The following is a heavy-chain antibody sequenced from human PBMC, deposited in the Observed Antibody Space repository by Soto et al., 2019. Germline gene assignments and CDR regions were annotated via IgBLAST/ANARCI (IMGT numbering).Heavy chain of an antibody. D-gene: IGHD6-19*01. CDR3: ARGVIAVAGTKRVYYYYGMDV. CDR1: GGSFSGYY. V-gene: IGHV4-34*01. Sequence: PSETLSLTCAVYGGSFSGYYWSWIRQPPGKGLEWIGEINHSGSTNYNPSLKSRVTISVDTSKNQFSLKLSSVTAADTAVYYCARGVIAVAGTKRVYYYYGMDVWGQGTTVTVSS. CDR2: INHSGST. J-gene: IGHJ6*02.